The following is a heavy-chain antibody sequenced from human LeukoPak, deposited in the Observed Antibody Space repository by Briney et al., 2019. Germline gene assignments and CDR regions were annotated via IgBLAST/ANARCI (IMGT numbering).Heavy chain of an antibody. D-gene: IGHD4-17*01. CDR2: IYTSGST. CDR1: GGSISSYY. CDR3: ARRTVTMGLDYYYYMDV. J-gene: IGHJ6*03. V-gene: IGHV4-4*09. Sequence: PSETLYLTCTVSGGSISSYYWSWIRQPPGKGLEWIGYIYTSGSTNYNPSLKSRVTISVDTSKNQFSLKLSSVTAADTAVYYCARRTVTMGLDYYYYMDVWGKGTTVTVSS.